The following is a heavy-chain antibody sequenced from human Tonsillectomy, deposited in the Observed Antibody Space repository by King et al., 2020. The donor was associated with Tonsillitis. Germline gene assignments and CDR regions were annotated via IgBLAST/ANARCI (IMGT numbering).Heavy chain of an antibody. CDR3: NTEWRVYYYDSGGYHNGPGDV. J-gene: IGHJ6*02. Sequence: QLVQSGGGLVKPGGSLRLSCAASGFTFNKAWMSWVRQAPGKGLEWVGRIKSNPDGGTTDYAAPVNGRFIISRDDSKNTLYLQMNSLKTEDTAMYYCNTEWRVYYYDSGGYHNGPGDVWGQGTTVTVSS. CDR1: GFTFNKAW. V-gene: IGHV3-15*01. D-gene: IGHD3-10*01. CDR2: IKSNPDGGTT.